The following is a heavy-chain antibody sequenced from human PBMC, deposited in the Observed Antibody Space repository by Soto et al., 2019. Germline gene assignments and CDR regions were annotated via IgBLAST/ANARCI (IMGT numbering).Heavy chain of an antibody. CDR1: GYTFTSYG. J-gene: IGHJ5*02. V-gene: IGHV1-18*01. D-gene: IGHD5-18*01. CDR3: VRDASSGYRGWWDP. CDR2: ISPYNGDT. Sequence: QVQLVQSGTEVKKPGASVKVSRKTSGYTFTSYGISWVRQAPGQGLEWMGLISPYNGDTIYARKFQGRVIVTADTATSTVYMELRSLRSDDTAVYYCVRDASSGYRGWWDPWGQGTLVTVSS.